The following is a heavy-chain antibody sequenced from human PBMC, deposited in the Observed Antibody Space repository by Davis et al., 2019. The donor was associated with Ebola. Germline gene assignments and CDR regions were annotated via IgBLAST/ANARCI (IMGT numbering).Heavy chain of an antibody. Sequence: GGSLRLSCAASEFTFSGYAMSWVRQAPGKGLEWVSAIIGSGGSTYYSGSVKGRFTISRDNSRNTLDLQMNSLRAEDTAVYYCAKAPVRFLEWFTTDYWGKGTLVTVSS. CDR3: AKAPVRFLEWFTTDY. CDR1: EFTFSGYA. D-gene: IGHD3-3*01. CDR2: IIGSGGST. V-gene: IGHV3-23*01. J-gene: IGHJ4*02.